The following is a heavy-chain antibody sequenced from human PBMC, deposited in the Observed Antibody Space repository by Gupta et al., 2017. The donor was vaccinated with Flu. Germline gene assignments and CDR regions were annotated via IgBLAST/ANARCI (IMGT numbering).Heavy chain of an antibody. J-gene: IGHJ6*02. V-gene: IGHV3-23*01. CDR2: ISGTGGST. Sequence: EVQLLESGVDLVQPGGSLRLSCALSGFPFNPYAMTWVRQAPGKGLEWVSAISGTGGSTYHADSVKGRFSISRDNSKYTLYLQMNSLRVEDTAVYYCARGLSEGVASGGYFHGMGVWGQGTTVTVSS. CDR1: GFPFNPYA. CDR3: ARGLSEGVASGGYFHGMGV. D-gene: IGHD1-26*01.